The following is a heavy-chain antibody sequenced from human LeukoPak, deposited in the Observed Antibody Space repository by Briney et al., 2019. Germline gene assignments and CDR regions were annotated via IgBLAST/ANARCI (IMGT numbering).Heavy chain of an antibody. CDR2: IYYSGST. V-gene: IGHV4-59*01. CDR1: GGSISSYY. D-gene: IGHD3-10*01. CDR3: ARGGYYGSGNDFRFDP. J-gene: IGHJ5*02. Sequence: PSETLSLTCTVSGGSISSYYWSWIRQPPGKGLEWIGYIYYSGSTNYKPSLKSRVTISVDTSKDQFSLKLNSVTAADTAVYYCARGGYYGSGNDFRFDPWGQGTLVTVSS.